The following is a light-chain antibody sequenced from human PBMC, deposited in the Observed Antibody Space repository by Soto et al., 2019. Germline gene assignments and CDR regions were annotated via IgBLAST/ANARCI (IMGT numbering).Light chain of an antibody. V-gene: IGLV2-14*01. Sequence: QSALTQPASVAGSPGKSITISCTGTSSDVGGYNYVSWYQQHPGKAPKLMIYEVSNRPSGVSNRFSGSKSGNTASLTNSGVQGEDEGEYYCSSYTSSSTLVFGTGTKLTVL. CDR1: SSDVGGYNY. J-gene: IGLJ1*01. CDR2: EVS. CDR3: SSYTSSSTLV.